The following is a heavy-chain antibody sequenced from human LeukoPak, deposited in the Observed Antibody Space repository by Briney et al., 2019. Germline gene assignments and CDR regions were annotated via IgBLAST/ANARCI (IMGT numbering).Heavy chain of an antibody. Sequence: GASPRLSCAASGFTFSSYKMNWVRQAPGKGLEWVSSISGDRRYIYYADSLKGRFTISGDNAKNSLHLQMNSLRAEDTAVYYCARDPGTVADTYFDYWGPGTLVTVSS. D-gene: IGHD6-19*01. CDR2: ISGDRRYI. V-gene: IGHV3-21*01. J-gene: IGHJ4*02. CDR3: ARDPGTVADTYFDY. CDR1: GFTFSSYK.